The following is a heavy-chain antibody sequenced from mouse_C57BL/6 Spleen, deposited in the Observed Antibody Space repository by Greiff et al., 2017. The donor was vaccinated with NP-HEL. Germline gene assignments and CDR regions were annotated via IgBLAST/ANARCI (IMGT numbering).Heavy chain of an antibody. J-gene: IGHJ2*01. CDR2: IYPGSGST. V-gene: IGHV1-55*01. Sequence: VQLQQPGAELVKPGASVKMSCKASGYTFPSYWITWVKQRPGHGLEGIGDIYPGSGSTNYNEKLKSKATLTVDTSSSTAYMQLSSLTSEDSAVYYCARGSTGNYFDYWGQGTTLTVSS. D-gene: IGHD4-1*02. CDR1: GYTFPSYW. CDR3: ARGSTGNYFDY.